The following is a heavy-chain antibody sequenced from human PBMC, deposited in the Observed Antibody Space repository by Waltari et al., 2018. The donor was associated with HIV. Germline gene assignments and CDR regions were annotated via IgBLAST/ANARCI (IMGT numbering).Heavy chain of an antibody. V-gene: IGHV4-39*01. CDR1: GGSVRRSSYF. CDR3: ARHALRVGAAYWNFDL. Sequence: QLQLQESGPGLVKPSETLSRTCAVSGGSVRRSSYFWGWIRQPQGKGLEWVGRIYYTGSAYYNPSLKSRVIISVDTSKNQFSLKVTSVTAADTAVYYCARHALRVGAAYWNFDLWGRGTLVTVSS. J-gene: IGHJ2*01. D-gene: IGHD1-26*01. CDR2: IYYTGSA.